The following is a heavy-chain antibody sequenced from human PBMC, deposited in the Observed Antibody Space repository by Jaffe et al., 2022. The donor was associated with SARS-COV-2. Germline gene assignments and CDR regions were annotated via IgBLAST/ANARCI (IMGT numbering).Heavy chain of an antibody. Sequence: EVQLVESGGVVVQPGGSLRLSCAASGFTFDDYAMHWVRQAPGKGLEWVSLISWDGGSTYYADSVKGRFTISRDNSKNSLYLQMNSLRAEDTALYYCARNIAVADWYFDLWGRGTLVTVSS. J-gene: IGHJ2*01. CDR3: ARNIAVADWYFDL. V-gene: IGHV3-43D*03. CDR1: GFTFDDYA. D-gene: IGHD6-19*01. CDR2: ISWDGGST.